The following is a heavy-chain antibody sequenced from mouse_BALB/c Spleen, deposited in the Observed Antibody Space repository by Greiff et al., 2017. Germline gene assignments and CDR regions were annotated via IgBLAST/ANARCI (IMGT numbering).Heavy chain of an antibody. D-gene: IGHD4-1*01. CDR1: GYTFTDYN. CDR2: INPNHGGT. Sequence: VQLKQSGPELVKPGASVKIPCKASGYTFTDYNMDWVKQSHGKSLEWIGDINPNHGGTIYNQKFKGKATLTVDKSSSTAYMELRSLTSEDTAVYYCNGRVFDYWGQGTTLTVSS. V-gene: IGHV1-18*01. J-gene: IGHJ2*01. CDR3: NGRVFDY.